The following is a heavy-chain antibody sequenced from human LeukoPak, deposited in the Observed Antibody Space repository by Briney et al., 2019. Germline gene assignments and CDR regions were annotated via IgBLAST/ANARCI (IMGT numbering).Heavy chain of an antibody. D-gene: IGHD2-2*01. Sequence: SVKVSCKASGGTFSSYAISWVRQAPGQGLEWMGGIIPIFGTANYAQKFQGRVTITADESTSTAYMELSSLRSEDTAVYYCARDGGGGVVVPADGGSAFDIWGQGTMVTVSS. V-gene: IGHV1-69*01. CDR3: ARDGGGGVVVPADGGSAFDI. J-gene: IGHJ3*02. CDR2: IIPIFGTA. CDR1: GGTFSSYA.